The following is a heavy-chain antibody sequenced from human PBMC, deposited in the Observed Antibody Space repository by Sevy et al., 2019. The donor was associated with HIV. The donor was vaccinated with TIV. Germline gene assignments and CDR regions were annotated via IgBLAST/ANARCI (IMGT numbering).Heavy chain of an antibody. CDR1: GFTFSSYA. CDR2: ISYDGSNK. CDR3: ARDIVVPAIYYYYGMDV. V-gene: IGHV3-30*04. J-gene: IGHJ6*02. Sequence: GGSLRLSCAASGFTFSSYAMHWVRQAPGKGLEWVAVISYDGSNKYYADSVKGRFTISRDNSKNTQYLQMNSLRAEDTAVYYCARDIVVPAIYYYYGMDVWGQGTTVTVSS. D-gene: IGHD2-2*01.